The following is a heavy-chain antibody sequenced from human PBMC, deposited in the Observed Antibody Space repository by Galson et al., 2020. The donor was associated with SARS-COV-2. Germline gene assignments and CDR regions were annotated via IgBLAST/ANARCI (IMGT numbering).Heavy chain of an antibody. Sequence: ASVKVPCKASGYTFTGYYIHWVRQAPGQGLEWMGWINPDSGGTKYAQKFQGRVSMTRDTSISTGYMELSRLRSDDTAVYYCARARVRAAAGRLNYYYYGMDVWGQGTTVTVSS. D-gene: IGHD6-13*01. V-gene: IGHV1-2*02. CDR2: INPDSGGT. J-gene: IGHJ6*02. CDR1: GYTFTGYY. CDR3: ARARVRAAAGRLNYYYYGMDV.